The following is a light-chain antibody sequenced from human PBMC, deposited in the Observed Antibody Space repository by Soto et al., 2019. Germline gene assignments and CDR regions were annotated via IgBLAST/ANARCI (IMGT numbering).Light chain of an antibody. CDR3: CSYAGGNTFPYV. J-gene: IGLJ1*01. CDR2: EVT. CDR1: SRDVETDNL. Sequence: QSALTQPASVSGSPGQSITISCTGTSRDVETDNLVSWYQQHPGKAPKLLIYEVTKRPSGLSDRFSGSKSGNTASLTISGLQAEDEADYYCCSYAGGNTFPYVFGTGTKVTVL. V-gene: IGLV2-23*02.